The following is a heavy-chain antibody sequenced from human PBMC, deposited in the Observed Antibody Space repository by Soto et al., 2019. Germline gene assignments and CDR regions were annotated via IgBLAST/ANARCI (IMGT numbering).Heavy chain of an antibody. D-gene: IGHD3-3*01. V-gene: IGHV1-18*01. CDR2: ISAYNGNT. Sequence: ASVKVSCKASGYTFTSYGISWVRQAPGQGLEWMGWISAYNGNTNYAQKLQGRVTMTTDTSTSTAYMELRSLRSDDTAVYYCGRLFYFFWSGYYLPPNYYYYGMDVWGQGTTVTVSS. CDR1: GYTFTSYG. J-gene: IGHJ6*02. CDR3: GRLFYFFWSGYYLPPNYYYYGMDV.